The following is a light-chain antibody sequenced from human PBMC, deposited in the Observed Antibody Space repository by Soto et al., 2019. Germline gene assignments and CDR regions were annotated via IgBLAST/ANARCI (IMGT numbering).Light chain of an antibody. V-gene: IGKV1-12*01. J-gene: IGKJ2*01. Sequence: DTQMTQSPSTLSASIGGRVTITCRASQGIGVRLAWFQQKPGKAPQYLIQSASTLASGVPSRFSGSGSGTDFILTISSLQPEDFATYYCQQSYSTPYTFGQGTKVDIK. CDR2: SAS. CDR3: QQSYSTPYT. CDR1: QGIGVR.